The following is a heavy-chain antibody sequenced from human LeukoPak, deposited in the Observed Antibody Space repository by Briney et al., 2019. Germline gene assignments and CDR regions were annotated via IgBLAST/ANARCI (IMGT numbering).Heavy chain of an antibody. CDR3: ARDIAYGDYPYN. D-gene: IGHD4-17*01. CDR1: GYTFTGYY. CDR2: INPNTGGI. Sequence: VASVKVSCKASGYTFTGYYIHWVRQAPGQGLEWMGWINPNTGGIKYAQKFQGRVTMTRDTSISTSYMDLSRLRSDDTAVYYCARDIAYGDYPYNWGQGTLVTVSS. J-gene: IGHJ4*02. V-gene: IGHV1-2*02.